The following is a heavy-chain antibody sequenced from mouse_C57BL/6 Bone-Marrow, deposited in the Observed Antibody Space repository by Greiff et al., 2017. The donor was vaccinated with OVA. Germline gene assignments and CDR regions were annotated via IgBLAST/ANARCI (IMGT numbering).Heavy chain of an antibody. Sequence: QVQLKQSGAELARPGASVKLSCKASGYTFTSYGISWVKQRTGQGLEWIGEIYPRSGNTYYNEKFKGKATLTADKSSSTAYMELRSLTSEDSAVYVCARSYSNPFAYWGQGTLVTVSA. J-gene: IGHJ3*01. CDR3: ARSYSNPFAY. CDR1: GYTFTSYG. V-gene: IGHV1-81*01. D-gene: IGHD2-5*01. CDR2: IYPRSGNT.